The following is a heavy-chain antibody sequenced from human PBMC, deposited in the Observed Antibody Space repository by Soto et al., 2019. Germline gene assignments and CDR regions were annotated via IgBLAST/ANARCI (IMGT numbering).Heavy chain of an antibody. Sequence: ASVKVSCKASGGTFSSYTISWVRQAPGQGLEWMGRIIPILGIANYAQKFQGRVTITADKSTSTAYMELSSLRSEDTAVYYCARNSPPEDIPDARHYYYYMDVWGKGTTVTVSS. CDR1: GGTFSSYT. V-gene: IGHV1-69*02. CDR3: ARNSPPEDIPDARHYYYYMDV. J-gene: IGHJ6*03. CDR2: IIPILGIA. D-gene: IGHD2-15*01.